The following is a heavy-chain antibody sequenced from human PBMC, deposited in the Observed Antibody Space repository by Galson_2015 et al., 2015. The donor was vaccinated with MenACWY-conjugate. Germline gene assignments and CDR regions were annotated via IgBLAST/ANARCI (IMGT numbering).Heavy chain of an antibody. CDR1: GFTFSSYW. Sequence: SLRLSCAASGFTFSSYWMSWVRQAPGKGLEWVANIKQDGSEKYYVDSVKGRFTISRDNAKNSLYLQMNSLRAEDTAVYYCARGSTPKIQGSGLRYWGQGTLVTVSS. V-gene: IGHV3-7*03. J-gene: IGHJ4*02. D-gene: IGHD6-19*01. CDR3: ARGSTPKIQGSGLRY. CDR2: IKQDGSEK.